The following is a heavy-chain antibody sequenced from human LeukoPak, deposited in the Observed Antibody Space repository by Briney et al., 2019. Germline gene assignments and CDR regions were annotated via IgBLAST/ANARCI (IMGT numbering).Heavy chain of an antibody. CDR3: ARSRAYYYDSSGYRPKNYFDY. CDR1: GGSFSGYY. Sequence: SETLSLTCAVYGGSFSGYYWSWIRQPPGKGLEWIGEINHSGSTNYNPSLKSRVTISVDTSRNQFSLKLSSVTAADTAVYYCARSRAYYYDSSGYRPKNYFDYWGQGTLVTASS. J-gene: IGHJ4*02. V-gene: IGHV4-34*01. CDR2: INHSGST. D-gene: IGHD3-22*01.